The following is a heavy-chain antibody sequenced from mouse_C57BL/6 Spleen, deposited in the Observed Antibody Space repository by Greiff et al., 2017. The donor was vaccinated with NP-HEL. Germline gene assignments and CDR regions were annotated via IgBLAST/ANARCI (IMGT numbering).Heavy chain of an antibody. CDR1: GYSFTSYW. V-gene: IGHV1-55*01. CDR2: IYPGSGST. CDR3: ARYYGSSPWFAY. D-gene: IGHD1-1*01. J-gene: IGHJ3*01. Sequence: VQLQQPGAELVKPGASVKMSCKASGYSFTSYWITWVKQRPGQGLEWIGDIYPGSGSTNYNEKFKSKATLTVDPSSSTAYMQLSSLTSEDSAVYYCARYYGSSPWFAYWGQGTLVTVSA.